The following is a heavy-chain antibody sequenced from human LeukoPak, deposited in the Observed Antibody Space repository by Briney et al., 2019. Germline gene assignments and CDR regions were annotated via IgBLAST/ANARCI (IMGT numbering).Heavy chain of an antibody. D-gene: IGHD3-22*01. CDR1: GFTFSSYA. V-gene: IGHV3-23*01. Sequence: PGGSLRLSCAASGFTFSSYAMSWVRQAPGKGLEWVSGISGTGDSTFYADSVKGRFTISRDNSKNTLYLQMNTLRAKDTAVYYCAKDAHYYDSGGYYAPFDCWGQGTLVTVSS. CDR2: ISGTGDST. CDR3: AKDAHYYDSGGYYAPFDC. J-gene: IGHJ4*02.